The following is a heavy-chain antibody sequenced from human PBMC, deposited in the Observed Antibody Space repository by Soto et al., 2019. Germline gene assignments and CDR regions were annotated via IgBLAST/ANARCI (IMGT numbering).Heavy chain of an antibody. Sequence: ITLKESGPTLVKPTQTLTLTCTFSGFSLSTSGVGVGWIRQPPGKALEWLALIYLDDNKRHIPSLKTRLTVTKDTTKNPVGLTITGIDPVDTATFYCAHSSTVTTCFDYYYYYIDVCGKETTVPDSS. CDR3: AHSSTVTTCFDYYYYYIDV. J-gene: IGHJ6*03. CDR1: GFSLSTSGVG. CDR2: IYLDDNK. D-gene: IGHD4-17*01. V-gene: IGHV2-5*02.